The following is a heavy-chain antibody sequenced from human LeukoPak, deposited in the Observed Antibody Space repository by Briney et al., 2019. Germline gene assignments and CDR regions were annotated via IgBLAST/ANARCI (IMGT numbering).Heavy chain of an antibody. CDR1: GGSISSYY. J-gene: IGHJ4*02. CDR3: ARDKVITMVRGAPTEYYFDS. D-gene: IGHD3-10*01. V-gene: IGHV4-59*01. CDR2: IYYSGST. Sequence: KPSETLSLTCTVSGGSISSYYWSWIRQPPGEGLEWIGYIYYSGSTNYNPSLKSRVTISVDTSKNQFSLKLSSVTAADTAVYYCARDKVITMVRGAPTEYYFDSWGQGTLVTVSS.